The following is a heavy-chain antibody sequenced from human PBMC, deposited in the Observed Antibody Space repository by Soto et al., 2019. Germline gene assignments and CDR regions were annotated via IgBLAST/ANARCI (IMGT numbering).Heavy chain of an antibody. V-gene: IGHV4-31*03. D-gene: IGHD2-2*01. CDR2: IYYSGST. Sequence: SENLSLTCTVSGGSISSGGYYWTWIRQHPGKGLEWIGYIYYSGSTYYNPSLKSRVTISVDTSRDQFSQKLSSVTAADTAVYYCARAVPTATRAMDYWGQGTLVTVSS. CDR3: ARAVPTATRAMDY. J-gene: IGHJ4*02. CDR1: GGSISSGGYY.